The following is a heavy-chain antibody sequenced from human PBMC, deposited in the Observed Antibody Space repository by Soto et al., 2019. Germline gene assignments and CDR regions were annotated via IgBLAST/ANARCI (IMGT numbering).Heavy chain of an antibody. J-gene: IGHJ4*02. CDR3: AKDSEWLVDY. CDR2: ISYDGSNK. Sequence: QVQLVESGGGVVQPGRSLRLSCAASGLTFSSSAMHWVRQAPGKGLEWVALISYDGSNKYYADSVKGRFTISRDNSKNTLYLQMNSLRAEDTAVYYCAKDSEWLVDYWGQGTLVTVSS. V-gene: IGHV3-30*18. D-gene: IGHD6-19*01. CDR1: GLTFSSSA.